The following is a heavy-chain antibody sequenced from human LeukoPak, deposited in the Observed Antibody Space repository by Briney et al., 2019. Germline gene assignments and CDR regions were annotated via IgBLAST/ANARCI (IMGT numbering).Heavy chain of an antibody. CDR3: ARWGLPIFGATDYYYYYGMDV. D-gene: IGHD3-3*01. J-gene: IGHJ6*02. CDR2: IYPGDSDT. CDR1: GYSFTSYW. Sequence: GESLKISCKGSGYSFTSYWIGWVRQMPGKGQEWMGIIYPGDSDTRYSPSFQGQVTISADKSISTAYLQWSSLKASDTAMYYCARWGLPIFGATDYYYYYGMDVWGQGTMVTVSS. V-gene: IGHV5-51*01.